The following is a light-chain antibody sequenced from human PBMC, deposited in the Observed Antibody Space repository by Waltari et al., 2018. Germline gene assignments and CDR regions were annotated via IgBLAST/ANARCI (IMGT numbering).Light chain of an antibody. J-gene: IGKJ4*01. CDR3: MQALQTPLT. V-gene: IGKV2-28*01. CDR2: LGS. Sequence: DIVMTQSPLSLPVTPGEPASISFRSSQSLLHSNGYNYLDWYLQKPGQSPQLLIYLGSNRASGVPDRFSGSGSGTDFTLKISRVEAEDVGVFYCMQALQTPLTFGGGTKVE. CDR1: QSLLHSNGYNY.